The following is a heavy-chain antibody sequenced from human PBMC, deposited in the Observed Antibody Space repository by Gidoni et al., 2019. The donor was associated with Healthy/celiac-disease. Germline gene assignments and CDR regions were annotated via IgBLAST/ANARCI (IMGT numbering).Heavy chain of an antibody. CDR1: GGSISSSNW. J-gene: IGHJ4*02. CDR2: IYHSGST. V-gene: IGHV4-4*02. D-gene: IGHD2-2*01. CDR3: ARHRGVVVPAAIWAPFDY. Sequence: QVQLQESGPGLVKPSVTLSLTCAVSGGSISSSNWWSWVRQPPGKGLEWIGEIYHSGSTNYNPSLKSRVTISVDKSKNQFSLKLSSVTAADTAVYYCARHRGVVVPAAIWAPFDYWGQGTLVTGSS.